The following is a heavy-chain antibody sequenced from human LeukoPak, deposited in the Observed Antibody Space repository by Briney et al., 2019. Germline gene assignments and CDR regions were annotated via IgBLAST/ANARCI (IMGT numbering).Heavy chain of an antibody. Sequence: PGGSLRLSCAASGFTFSTYGMHWVRQAPGKGVEWVAVIWFDGSNKYYADSVKGRFTISRDNAKSTLYLQMNSLRAEDTAVYYCARERVVRGYSGYDFDYWGQGTLVTVSS. J-gene: IGHJ4*02. V-gene: IGHV3-33*01. CDR2: IWFDGSNK. D-gene: IGHD5-12*01. CDR1: GFTFSTYG. CDR3: ARERVVRGYSGYDFDY.